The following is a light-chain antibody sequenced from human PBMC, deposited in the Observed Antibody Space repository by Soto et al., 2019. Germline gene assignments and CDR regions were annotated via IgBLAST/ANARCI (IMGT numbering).Light chain of an antibody. J-gene: IGKJ1*01. Sequence: DIQMTQSPSTLSASVGDRVTITCRASQSIGSWLAWYQQKPWKAPKLLIYKVSILESGVPSRFSGSGSGTEFPLTSSSLQPDTFANYYCQHYNNYWTFGQGTKVEIK. CDR3: QHYNNYWT. V-gene: IGKV1-5*03. CDR2: KVS. CDR1: QSIGSW.